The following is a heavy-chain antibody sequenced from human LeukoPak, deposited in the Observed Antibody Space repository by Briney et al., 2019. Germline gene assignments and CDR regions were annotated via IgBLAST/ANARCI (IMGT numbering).Heavy chain of an antibody. CDR2: IYYSGSS. Sequence: SETLSLTCTVSGGSISRSSYYWVWIRQPPGKGLEGIGNIYYSGSSSYNPSLTSRVTISVDTSKNHFSLKLTSVTAADTAVYYCARQVDYYYYMDVWGKGTTVTVSS. CDR3: ARQVDYYYYMDV. CDR1: GGSISRSSYY. D-gene: IGHD2-15*01. J-gene: IGHJ6*03. V-gene: IGHV4-39*01.